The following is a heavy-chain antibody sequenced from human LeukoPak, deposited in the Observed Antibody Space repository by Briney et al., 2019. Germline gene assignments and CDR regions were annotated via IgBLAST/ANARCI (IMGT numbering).Heavy chain of an antibody. D-gene: IGHD3-22*01. CDR2: IYPGDSDA. Sequence: GESLEISCQGSGSRFTSYWIGWVRQMPGKGLEGMGIIYPGDSDARYSPSFQGQVTISVDKSISTAYLQWSSLKASDSAMYYCARSYYDSSGYYYSSFDYWGQGTLVTVSS. J-gene: IGHJ4*02. V-gene: IGHV5-51*01. CDR3: ARSYYDSSGYYYSSFDY. CDR1: GSRFTSYW.